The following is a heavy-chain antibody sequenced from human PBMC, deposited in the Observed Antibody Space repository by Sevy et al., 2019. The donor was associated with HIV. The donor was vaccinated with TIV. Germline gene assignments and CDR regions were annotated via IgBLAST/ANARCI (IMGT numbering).Heavy chain of an antibody. Sequence: GGSLRLSCVASEFTFSSYSMNWVRQAPGKGLEWLSYINDKSATIYYADSVRGRFTIARDNAKNSLFLQMNNLTDEDTAIYYCARAYFDSGAPHDYWGQGTLVTVSS. D-gene: IGHD3-9*01. CDR1: EFTFSSYS. CDR3: ARAYFDSGAPHDY. V-gene: IGHV3-48*02. J-gene: IGHJ4*02. CDR2: INDKSATI.